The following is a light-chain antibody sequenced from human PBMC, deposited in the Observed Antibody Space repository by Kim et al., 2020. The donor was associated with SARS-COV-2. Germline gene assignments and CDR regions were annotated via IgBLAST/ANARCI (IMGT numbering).Light chain of an antibody. CDR2: GAS. J-gene: IGKJ1*01. CDR1: QSVSSRY. V-gene: IGKV3-20*01. Sequence: EIVLTQSPGPLSLSPGERATLSCRASQSVSSRYFAWYQQKPGQAPRLLIYGASSRATGIPDRFSGSGSGTDFTLTISRLEPEDFAVYYCEQVGRSSWTFGQGTKVDLK. CDR3: EQVGRSSWT.